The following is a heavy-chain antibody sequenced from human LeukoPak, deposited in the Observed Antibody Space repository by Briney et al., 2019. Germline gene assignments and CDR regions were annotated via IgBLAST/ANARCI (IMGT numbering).Heavy chain of an antibody. CDR1: GFTFSNYA. CDR3: TRGLDDSDSCPVY. J-gene: IGHJ4*02. V-gene: IGHV3-23*01. Sequence: GGSLRLSCAASGFTFSNYAMNWVRQAPGKGLEWVSGISSNGRSIYYADSLRGRFIISRDNSKNTLYLQMNSLRADDTAIYYCTRGLDDSDSCPVYWGQGTLVTVSS. D-gene: IGHD3-22*01. CDR2: ISSNGRSI.